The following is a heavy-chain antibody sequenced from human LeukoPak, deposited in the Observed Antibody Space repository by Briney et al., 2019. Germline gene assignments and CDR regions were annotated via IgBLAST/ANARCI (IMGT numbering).Heavy chain of an antibody. CDR1: GGSISSYY. V-gene: IGHV4-59*08. Sequence: PSETLSLTCTVSGGSISSYYWSWIRQPPGKGLEWIGYIYYSGSTNYNPSLKSRVTISVDTPKNQFSLKLSSVTAADTAVYYCARHYISVAAAGQYNWFDPWGQGTLVTVSS. CDR3: ARHYISVAAAGQYNWFDP. D-gene: IGHD6-13*01. CDR2: IYYSGST. J-gene: IGHJ5*02.